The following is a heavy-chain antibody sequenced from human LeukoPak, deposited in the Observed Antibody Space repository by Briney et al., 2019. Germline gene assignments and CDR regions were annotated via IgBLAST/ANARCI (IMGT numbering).Heavy chain of an antibody. CDR2: IYYSGST. CDR3: ARGGDRPDKNNWFDP. CDR1: GGSISSGDYY. Sequence: SQTLSLTCTVSGGSISSGDYYWSWIRQPPGKGLEWIGYIYYSGSTYYNPSLKSRVAISVDTSKNQFSLKLSSVTAADTAVYYCARGGDRPDKNNWFDPWGQGTLVTVSS. D-gene: IGHD4-17*01. J-gene: IGHJ5*02. V-gene: IGHV4-30-4*01.